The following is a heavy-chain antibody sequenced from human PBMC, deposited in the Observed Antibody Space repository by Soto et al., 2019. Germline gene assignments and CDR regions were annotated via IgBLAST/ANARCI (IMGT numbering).Heavy chain of an antibody. CDR1: GFTFSIYA. CDR2: ISTNGGST. CDR3: VKREYYYEGSGYYPFDY. D-gene: IGHD3-22*01. Sequence: PGGSLRLSCSASGFTFSIYAMHWVRQAPGKGLEYVSSISTNGGSTDYADSVKGRFTISRDNSKNTVYLQMSSLRVEDTAVYYCVKREYYYEGSGYYPFDYWGQGALVTVYS. V-gene: IGHV3-64D*06. J-gene: IGHJ4*02.